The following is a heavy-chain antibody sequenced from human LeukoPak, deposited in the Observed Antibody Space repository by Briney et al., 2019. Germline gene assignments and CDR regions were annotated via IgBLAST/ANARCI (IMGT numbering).Heavy chain of an antibody. CDR1: GGSISSGDYY. V-gene: IGHV4-39*07. CDR2: INHSGST. D-gene: IGHD3-16*02. CDR3: ARGRDYDYVWGSYRSPNSLCFDY. J-gene: IGHJ4*02. Sequence: TSETLSLTCTVSGGSISSGDYYWSWIRQPPGKGLEWIGEINHSGSTNYNPSLKSRVTISVDTSKNQFSLKLSSVTAADTAVYYCARGRDYDYVWGSYRSPNSLCFDYCGQGTLVTVSS.